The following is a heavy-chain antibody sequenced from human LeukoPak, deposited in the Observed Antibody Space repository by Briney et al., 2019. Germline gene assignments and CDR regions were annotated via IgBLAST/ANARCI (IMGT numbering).Heavy chain of an antibody. J-gene: IGHJ4*02. CDR3: AREVYDYVWVSYRYEDY. D-gene: IGHD3-16*02. CDR2: ISAYNGNT. CDR1: GYTFTSYG. V-gene: IGHV1-18*01. Sequence: ASVKVSCKASGYTFTSYGISWVRQAPGQGLEWMGWISAYNGNTNYAQKLQGRVTMTTDTSTSTAYMELSSLRSEDTAVYYCAREVYDYVWVSYRYEDYWGQGTLVTVSS.